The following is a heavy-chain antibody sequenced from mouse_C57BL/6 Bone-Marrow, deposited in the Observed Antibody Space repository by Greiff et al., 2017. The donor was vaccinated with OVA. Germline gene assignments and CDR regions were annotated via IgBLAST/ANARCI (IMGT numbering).Heavy chain of an antibody. CDR1: GYTFTSYW. Sequence: VQLQQPGAELVRPGTSVKLSCKASGYTFTSYWMHWVKQRPGQGLEWIGVIDPSDSYTNYNQKFKGKATLTVDTSSSTAYMQLSSMTSEDSAVYYWAREGVFITTVVASDYWGQGTTLTVSS. J-gene: IGHJ2*01. CDR2: IDPSDSYT. V-gene: IGHV1-59*01. CDR3: AREGVFITTVVASDY. D-gene: IGHD1-1*01.